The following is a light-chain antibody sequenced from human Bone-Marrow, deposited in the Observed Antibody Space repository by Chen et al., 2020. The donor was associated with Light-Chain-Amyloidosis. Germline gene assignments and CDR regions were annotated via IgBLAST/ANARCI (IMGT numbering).Light chain of an antibody. V-gene: IGLV3-21*02. CDR2: DDS. J-gene: IGLJ3*02. CDR3: QVWDRSSDRPV. CDR1: NIGRQG. Sequence: SYVVTQSPSVSVAPGQTATISCGGNNIGRQGVDWYQQKSGQAPLLVVYDDSDRPSGIPERVSGSNSGKNATLTISRVEAGDEADYYCQVWDRSSDRPVFGGGTKLTVL.